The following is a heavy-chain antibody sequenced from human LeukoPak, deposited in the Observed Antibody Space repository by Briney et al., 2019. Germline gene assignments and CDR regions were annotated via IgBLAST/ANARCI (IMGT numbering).Heavy chain of an antibody. D-gene: IGHD4-11*01. J-gene: IGHJ4*02. CDR3: ARSPADYSNYYFDY. V-gene: IGHV3-30*03. CDR1: GFTFSRYA. Sequence: PGRSLRLSCADSGFTFSRYAMHWVRQAPGKGLEWVAVISYDGSNKFYADSVKGRLAISRDNSKNTLYLQMNSLRAEDTAVYYCARSPADYSNYYFDYWGQGTLVTVSS. CDR2: ISYDGSNK.